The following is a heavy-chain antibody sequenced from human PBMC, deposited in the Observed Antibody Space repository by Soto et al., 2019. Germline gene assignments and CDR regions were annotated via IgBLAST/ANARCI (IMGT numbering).Heavy chain of an antibody. Sequence: QVQLVESGGGVVQPGRSLRLSCAASGFTFSSYAMHWVRQAPGKGLEWVAVISYDGSNKYYADSVKGRFTISRDNSKNTLYLQMNSRRAEDTAVYYCARGTYSSSWYVAYYYYGMDVWGQGTTVTVSS. J-gene: IGHJ6*02. CDR2: ISYDGSNK. V-gene: IGHV3-30-3*01. D-gene: IGHD6-13*01. CDR3: ARGTYSSSWYVAYYYYGMDV. CDR1: GFTFSSYA.